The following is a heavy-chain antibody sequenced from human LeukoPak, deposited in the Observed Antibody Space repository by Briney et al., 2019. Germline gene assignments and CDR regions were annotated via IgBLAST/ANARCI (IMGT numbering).Heavy chain of an antibody. CDR3: TQSNY. CDR2: IRSKADNYAT. J-gene: IGHJ4*02. V-gene: IGHV3-73*01. Sequence: GGSLRLSCTASGFTFSGSPILWVRQASGKGLEWVGRIRSKADNYATAYAASVQGRCTISRDDSKSTAYLQLNSLKTEDTAVYYCTQSNYWGQGALVTVSS. CDR1: GFTFSGSP.